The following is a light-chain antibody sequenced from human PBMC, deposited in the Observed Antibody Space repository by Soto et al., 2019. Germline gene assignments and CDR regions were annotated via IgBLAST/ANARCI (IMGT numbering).Light chain of an antibody. J-gene: IGKJ1*01. V-gene: IGKV3-15*01. CDR2: GAS. CDR3: QQYNNWPRA. Sequence: EIVMTQSPATLSVSPGERATLSCRASQSVSSNLAWYQQNPGQAPRLLIYGASTRATGIPARFSGSGSGTEFTLTISSLQSEDFAVSYCQQYNNWPRAFGQGAKVEIK. CDR1: QSVSSN.